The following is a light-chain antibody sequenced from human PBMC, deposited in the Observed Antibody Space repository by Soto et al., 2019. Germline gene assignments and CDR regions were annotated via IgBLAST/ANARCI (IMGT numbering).Light chain of an antibody. J-gene: IGLJ2*01. V-gene: IGLV2-14*01. CDR3: SSYTSSSTLFV. Sequence: QSALTQPASVSGSPGQSITISCTGTSSDVGGYNYVSWYQQHPGKAPKLIIYEVSNRPSGVSNRFSGSKSGNTASLTISGLQAEDEADYYCSSYTSSSTLFVFGGGTKLTVL. CDR1: SSDVGGYNY. CDR2: EVS.